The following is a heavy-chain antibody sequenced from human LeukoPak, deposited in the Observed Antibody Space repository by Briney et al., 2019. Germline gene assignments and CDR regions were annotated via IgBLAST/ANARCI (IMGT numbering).Heavy chain of an antibody. CDR2: IGEKVNSYTT. CDR1: GFTFSAHY. J-gene: IGHJ4*02. Sequence: PGGSLRLSCAASGFTFSAHYMDWVRQAPGKGLEWVGRIGEKVNSYTTVYAASVKGRFTISRDDSTNSVFLQMNSLKTEDTAVYYCAKAFCSEKQCTLDSRGQGTLVSVSS. CDR3: AKAFCSEKQCTLDS. V-gene: IGHV3-72*01. D-gene: IGHD3-3*01.